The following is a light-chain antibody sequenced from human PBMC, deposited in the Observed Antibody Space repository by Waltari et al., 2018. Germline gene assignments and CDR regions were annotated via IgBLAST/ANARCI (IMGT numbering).Light chain of an antibody. V-gene: IGLV2-23*02. CDR2: DVS. J-gene: IGLJ2*01. CDR1: SSDVGGYNY. CDR3: CSYAGSSTLV. Sequence: QSALTQPASVPGSPGQSITISCPGTSSDVGGYNYVSWYQQHPGKAPKLMIYDVSKRPSGVSNRFSGSKSGNTASLTISGLQAEDEADYYCCSYAGSSTLVFGGGTKLTVL.